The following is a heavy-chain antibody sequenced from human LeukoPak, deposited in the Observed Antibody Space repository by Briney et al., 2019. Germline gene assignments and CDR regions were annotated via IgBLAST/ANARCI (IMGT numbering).Heavy chain of an antibody. CDR2: ISCSGSTI. CDR1: GFTFSSYE. Sequence: GGSLRLSCAASGFTFSSYEMNWVRQAPGKGLEWVSYISCSGSTIYYADSVKGRFTISRDNAKNSLYLQMNSLRAEDTAVYYCAELGITMIGGVWGKGTTVTISS. D-gene: IGHD3-10*02. J-gene: IGHJ6*04. V-gene: IGHV3-48*03. CDR3: AELGITMIGGV.